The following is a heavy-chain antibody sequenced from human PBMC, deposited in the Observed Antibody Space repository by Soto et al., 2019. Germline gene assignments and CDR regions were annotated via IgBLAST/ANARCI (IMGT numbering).Heavy chain of an antibody. V-gene: IGHV3-72*01. CDR1: GFTFSAHY. CDR2: IKNKANSYTT. Sequence: EVQLVESGGGLVQPGGSLRLSCAASGFTFSAHYMDWVRQAPGKGLEWVGRIKNKANSYTTEYAASVEGRFTISREDSQNSFDFQMKSLKTGGPAVYYCARVSLVGPRGGRYFGHWGQGPQVPVS. D-gene: IGHD1-26*01. J-gene: IGHJ4*02. CDR3: ARVSLVGPRGGRYFGH.